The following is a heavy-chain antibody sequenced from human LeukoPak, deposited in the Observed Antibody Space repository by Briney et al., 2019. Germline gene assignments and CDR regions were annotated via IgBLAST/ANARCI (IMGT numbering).Heavy chain of an antibody. D-gene: IGHD3-9*01. CDR1: GGSFSGYY. J-gene: IGHJ5*02. Sequence: ETLSLTCAVYGGSFSGYYWSWIRQPPGKGLEWIGEINHSGSTNYNPSLKSRVTISVDTSKNQFSLKLSSVTAADTAVYYCARGDYDILTNWFDPWGQGTPVTVSS. CDR2: INHSGST. CDR3: ARGDYDILTNWFDP. V-gene: IGHV4-34*01.